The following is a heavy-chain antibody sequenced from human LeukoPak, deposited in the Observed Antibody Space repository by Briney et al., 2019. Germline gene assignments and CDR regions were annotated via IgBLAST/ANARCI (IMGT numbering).Heavy chain of an antibody. CDR1: GGSISSYY. CDR2: IYYSGST. V-gene: IGHV4-59*12. D-gene: IGHD3-22*01. Sequence: SETLSLTCTVSGGSISSYYWSWIRQPPGKGLEWIGYIYYSGSTNYNPSLKSRVTISVDTSKNQFSLKLSSVTAADTAVYYCARDPGGYYDSSGPYFDYWGQGTLATVSS. J-gene: IGHJ4*02. CDR3: ARDPGGYYDSSGPYFDY.